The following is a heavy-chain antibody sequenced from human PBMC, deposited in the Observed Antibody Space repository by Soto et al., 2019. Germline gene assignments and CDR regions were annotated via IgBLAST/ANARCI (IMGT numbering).Heavy chain of an antibody. V-gene: IGHV3-23*01. CDR1: GFTFKTYG. Sequence: PGGSLRLSCAASGFTFKTYGMSWVRQAPGKGLEWVSGLSGSGYTTYYADSVKGRFTISRDNSKNTLFLQMSSLRAEDTAVYYFSKGERLGGVTLFAYCGQGTLVAVSS. D-gene: IGHD1-26*01. J-gene: IGHJ4*02. CDR3: SKGERLGGVTLFAY. CDR2: LSGSGYTT.